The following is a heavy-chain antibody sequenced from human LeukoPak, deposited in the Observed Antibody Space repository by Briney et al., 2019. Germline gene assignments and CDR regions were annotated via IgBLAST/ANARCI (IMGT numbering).Heavy chain of an antibody. D-gene: IGHD2-21*01. Sequence: KASETLSLTCSVSGDSISTYYWSWIWQPPGKALEWIGYVYYSGSTDYNPSLKSRVTISVDTSKNQFSLNLNSVTAADTAVYYCSASKQLWLRGLFDYWGQGTLVTVST. V-gene: IGHV4-59*01. CDR3: SASKQLWLRGLFDY. CDR2: VYYSGST. CDR1: GDSISTYY. J-gene: IGHJ4*02.